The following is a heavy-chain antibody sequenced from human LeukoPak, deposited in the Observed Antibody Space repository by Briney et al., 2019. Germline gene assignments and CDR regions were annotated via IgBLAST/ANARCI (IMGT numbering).Heavy chain of an antibody. D-gene: IGHD3-10*01. Sequence: GGSLRLSCAASGFTFSSYSMNWVRQAPGKGLEWVSYISSSSSTIYYADSVKGRFTISRDNAKNSLYPQMNSLRDEDTAVYYCARDSSDVRDDYGDFWGQGTLVTASS. CDR2: ISSSSSTI. CDR1: GFTFSSYS. J-gene: IGHJ4*02. CDR3: ARDSSDVRDDYGDF. V-gene: IGHV3-48*02.